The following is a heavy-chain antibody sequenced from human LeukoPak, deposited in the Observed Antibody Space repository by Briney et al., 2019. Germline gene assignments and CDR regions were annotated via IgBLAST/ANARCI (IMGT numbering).Heavy chain of an antibody. CDR3: ARVGDYSYGNY. Sequence: PSETLSLTCTVSGGSISSYYWSWIRQPPGKGLEWIGYIYYSGSTNYNPSLKSRVTISVDTSKNQFSLKLSPVTAADTAVYYCARVGDYSYGNYWGQGTLVTVSS. J-gene: IGHJ4*02. CDR2: IYYSGST. D-gene: IGHD5-18*01. CDR1: GGSISSYY. V-gene: IGHV4-59*01.